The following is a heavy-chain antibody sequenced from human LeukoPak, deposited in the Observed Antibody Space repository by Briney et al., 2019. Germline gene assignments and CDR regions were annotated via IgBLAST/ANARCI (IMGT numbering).Heavy chain of an antibody. CDR3: ARVTGYMVEDYFDY. CDR1: GGSIGSYY. J-gene: IGHJ4*02. Sequence: SETLSLTCTVSGGSIGSYYWSWIRQPPGKGLEWIGYIYYSGSTNYNPSLKSRVTISVDTSKNRFSLRLSSVTAADTAVYYCARVTGYMVEDYFDYWGQGTLVTVSS. V-gene: IGHV4-59*01. CDR2: IYYSGST. D-gene: IGHD6-13*01.